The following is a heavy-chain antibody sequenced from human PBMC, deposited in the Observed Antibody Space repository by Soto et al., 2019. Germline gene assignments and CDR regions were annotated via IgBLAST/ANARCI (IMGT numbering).Heavy chain of an antibody. CDR2: IIPIFGTA. Sequence: QVQLVQSGAEVKKPGSSVKVSCKASGGTFSSYAISWVRQAPGQGLEWMGGIIPIFGTANYAQKFQGRVTITGDEPTSKAYMEVSSLRSEDTAVYYCARDPKLIWFGESSYGMDVWGQGTTVTVSS. CDR3: ARDPKLIWFGESSYGMDV. D-gene: IGHD3-10*01. J-gene: IGHJ6*02. V-gene: IGHV1-69*12. CDR1: GGTFSSYA.